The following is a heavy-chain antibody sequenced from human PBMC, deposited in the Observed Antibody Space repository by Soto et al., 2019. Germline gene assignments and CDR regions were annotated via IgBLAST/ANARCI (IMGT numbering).Heavy chain of an antibody. V-gene: IGHV1-3*01. D-gene: IGHD2-21*02. Sequence: ASVKVSCKPSGYTFTDYAMHWVRQAPGQSLEWMGWINVGDGNTKYSQKFQGRVTITRDTSASTAYMELSSLKSEDTAVYYCGRDRCGGDCYKVDYWGQGTLVTVSS. J-gene: IGHJ4*02. CDR2: INVGDGNT. CDR3: GRDRCGGDCYKVDY. CDR1: GYTFTDYA.